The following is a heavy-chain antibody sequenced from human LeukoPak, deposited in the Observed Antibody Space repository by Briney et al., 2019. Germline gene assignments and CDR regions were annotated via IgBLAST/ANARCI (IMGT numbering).Heavy chain of an antibody. D-gene: IGHD1-1*01. CDR3: ARDYSGRDWNDGSNWFDP. J-gene: IGHJ5*02. CDR1: GGSISSYY. CDR2: IYYSGST. V-gene: IGHV4-59*01. Sequence: SETLSLTCTVSGGSISSYYWSWIRQPPGKGLEWIGYIYYSGSTNYNPSLKSRVTISVDTSKNQFSLKLSSVTAADMAVYYCARDYSGRDWNDGSNWFDPWGQGTLVTVSS.